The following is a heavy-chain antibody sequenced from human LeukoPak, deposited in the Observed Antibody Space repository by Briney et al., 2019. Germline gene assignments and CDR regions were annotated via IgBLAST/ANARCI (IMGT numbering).Heavy chain of an antibody. J-gene: IGHJ5*02. Sequence: PSETLSLTCAVYGGSFSGYYGSWVRQPPGKGGEWIGEMNHSARPNYTPSLKSRVTISVDTSKNQFSLKLSSVTAADTAVYYCARDRRITMVRGVPANWFDPWGQGTLVTVSS. CDR3: ARDRRITMVRGVPANWFDP. CDR1: GGSFSGYY. D-gene: IGHD3-10*01. CDR2: MNHSARP. V-gene: IGHV4-34*01.